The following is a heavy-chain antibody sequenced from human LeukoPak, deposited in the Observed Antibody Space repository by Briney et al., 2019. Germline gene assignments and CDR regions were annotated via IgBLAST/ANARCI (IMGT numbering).Heavy chain of an antibody. CDR2: ISGSGGST. CDR3: ARVFDNYDYYDY. D-gene: IGHD3-22*01. V-gene: IGHV3-23*01. J-gene: IGHJ4*02. CDR1: GFTFSSYA. Sequence: GGSLRLSCAASGFTFSSYAMSWVRQAPGKGLEWVSAISGSGGSTYYADSVKGRFTISRDNSKNTLFLQMNSLRDEDTAVYYCARVFDNYDYYDYWGQGTLVTVSS.